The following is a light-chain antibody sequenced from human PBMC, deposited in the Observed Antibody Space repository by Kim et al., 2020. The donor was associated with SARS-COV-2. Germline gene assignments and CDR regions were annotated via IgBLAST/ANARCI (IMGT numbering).Light chain of an antibody. CDR2: DVS. CDR3: CSYAGSATIL. V-gene: IGLV2-23*02. Sequence: GQAITIFCSGVDAEVGGFTLVSWYQQYPGRAPKLILYDVSERPSGISHRFSGSKSGLTASLTISGLQPEDEAVYSCCSYAGSATILFGGGTRVTVL. J-gene: IGLJ6*01. CDR1: DAEVGGFTL.